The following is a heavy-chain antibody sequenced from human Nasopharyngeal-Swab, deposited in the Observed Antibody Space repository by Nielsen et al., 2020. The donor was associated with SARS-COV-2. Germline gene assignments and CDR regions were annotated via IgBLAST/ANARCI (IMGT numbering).Heavy chain of an antibody. V-gene: IGHV4-59*01. Sequence: RQAPGKGLEWFGYNYYSGSTNYNPSLKSRVTISVDTSKNQFSLKLRSVTAAETAVYYCGGSEGGAARPASGGYSSSWSEDRYYYYYYYMDVWGKGTTVTVSS. CDR2: NYYSGST. CDR3: GGSEGGAARPASGGYSSSWSEDRYYYYYYYMDV. J-gene: IGHJ6*03. D-gene: IGHD6-13*01.